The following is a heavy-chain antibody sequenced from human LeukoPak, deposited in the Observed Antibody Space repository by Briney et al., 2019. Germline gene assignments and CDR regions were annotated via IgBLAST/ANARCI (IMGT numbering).Heavy chain of an antibody. CDR2: INDSGST. D-gene: IGHD1-1*01. CDR1: GGSISSYY. V-gene: IGHV4-59*08. CDR3: TRRGRNNWGEGNDY. Sequence: NTSETLSLTCTVSGGSISSYYWSWIRQPPGKGLEWLGYINDSGSTNSNPSLKSRVTMSVDTSKNQFSLKLSSVTAADTAVYYCTRRGRNNWGEGNDYWGQGTLVTVSS. J-gene: IGHJ4*02.